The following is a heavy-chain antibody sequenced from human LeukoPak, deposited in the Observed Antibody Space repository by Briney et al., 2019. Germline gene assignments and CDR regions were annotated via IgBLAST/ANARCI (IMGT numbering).Heavy chain of an antibody. CDR2: IKQGGSER. CDR1: GFTFSNYW. J-gene: IGHJ4*02. V-gene: IGHV3-7*01. D-gene: IGHD3-10*01. CDR3: ASYYGSGSYDNKVIDY. Sequence: PGGSLRLSCAVSGFTFSNYWMSWVRQAPGKGLEWVANIKQGGSERYYVDSVKGRFTISRDNAKKSLYLQLNSLRVEDTAVYFCASYYGSGSYDNKVIDYWGQGTLVTVSS.